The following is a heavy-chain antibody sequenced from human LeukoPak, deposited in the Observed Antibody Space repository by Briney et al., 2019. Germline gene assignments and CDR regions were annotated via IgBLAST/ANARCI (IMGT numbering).Heavy chain of an antibody. J-gene: IGHJ4*02. CDR3: ARDRLFGSSTSCYDY. Sequence: SVKVSCKASGGTFSSYAISWVRQAPGQGLEWMGGIIPIFGTANYAQKFQGRVTITVDESTSTAYMELSSLRSEDTAVYYCARDRLFGSSTSCYDYWGQGTLVTVSS. V-gene: IGHV1-69*13. D-gene: IGHD2-2*01. CDR2: IIPIFGTA. CDR1: GGTFSSYA.